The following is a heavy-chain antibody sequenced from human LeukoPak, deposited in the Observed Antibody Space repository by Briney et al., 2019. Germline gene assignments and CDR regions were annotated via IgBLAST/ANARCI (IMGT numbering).Heavy chain of an antibody. CDR1: GGSISSGDYY. D-gene: IGHD2/OR15-2a*01. CDR2: IYYSGST. Sequence: SQTLSLTCTVSGGSISSGDYYWNWIRQPPGKGLEWIGYIYYSGSTYYNPSLKSRVTISVDTSKNQLSLKLSSVTAADTAVYYCAGHHPRNTVDFWGQGTLVTVSS. J-gene: IGHJ4*02. V-gene: IGHV4-30-4*01. CDR3: AGHHPRNTVDF.